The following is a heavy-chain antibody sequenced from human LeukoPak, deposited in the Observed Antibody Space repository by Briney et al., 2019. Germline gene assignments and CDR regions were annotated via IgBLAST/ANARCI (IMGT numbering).Heavy chain of an antibody. J-gene: IGHJ5*02. D-gene: IGHD6-19*01. CDR1: GFTFNSNW. CDR3: ARDFRYLYSSGWYPTLNP. Sequence: GGSLRLSCVASGFTFNSNWKNWVRQAPGKGLEWVANMKQDGSEKYYVDSVKGRFTISRDNAKNSLYLQINSLRGEDMAVYYCARDFRYLYSSGWYPTLNPWGQGTLVTVSS. V-gene: IGHV3-7*01. CDR2: MKQDGSEK.